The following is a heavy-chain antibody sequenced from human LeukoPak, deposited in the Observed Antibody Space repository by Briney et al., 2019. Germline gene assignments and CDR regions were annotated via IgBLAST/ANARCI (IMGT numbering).Heavy chain of an antibody. Sequence: ASLKVSCKASGYTFTGYCMHWVRQAPGKGLEWMGWINPNSGGTNYAQKFQGRVTMTRDTSISTAYMELSRLRSDDTAVYYCARDRNYYDSSGYYGYWGQGTLVTVSS. CDR2: INPNSGGT. D-gene: IGHD3-22*01. V-gene: IGHV1-2*02. CDR1: GYTFTGYC. J-gene: IGHJ4*02. CDR3: ARDRNYYDSSGYYGY.